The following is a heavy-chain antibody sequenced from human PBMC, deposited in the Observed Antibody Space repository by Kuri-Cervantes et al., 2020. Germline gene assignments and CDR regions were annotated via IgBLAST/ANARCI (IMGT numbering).Heavy chain of an antibody. CDR3: ARILGVPAAPNWFGP. D-gene: IGHD2-2*01. Sequence: SVKVSCKASGFTSTRSAVQWVRQARGQRLEWIGWIVVGSGNTDYAQKFQERVTITRDMSTSIVYMELSSLRAEDTAVYYCARILGVPAAPNWFGPWGQGTLVTVSS. V-gene: IGHV1-58*01. CDR2: IVVGSGNT. CDR1: GFTSTRSA. J-gene: IGHJ5*02.